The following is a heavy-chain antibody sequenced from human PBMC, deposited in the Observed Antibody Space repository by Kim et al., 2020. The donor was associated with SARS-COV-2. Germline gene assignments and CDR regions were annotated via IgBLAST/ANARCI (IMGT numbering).Heavy chain of an antibody. CDR1: GGSISSGGYY. Sequence: SETLSLTCTVSGGSISSGGYYWSWIRQHPGKGLEWIGYIYYSGSTYYNPSLKSRVTISVDTSKNQFSLNLSSVTAADTAVYYCARGQKHSNYKGLWFDPWGQGTLVTVSS. CDR3: ARGQKHSNYKGLWFDP. CDR2: IYYSGST. J-gene: IGHJ5*02. D-gene: IGHD4-4*01. V-gene: IGHV4-31*03.